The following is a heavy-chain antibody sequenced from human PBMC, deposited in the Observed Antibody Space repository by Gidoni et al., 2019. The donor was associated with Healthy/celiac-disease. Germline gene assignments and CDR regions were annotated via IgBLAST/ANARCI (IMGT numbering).Heavy chain of an antibody. V-gene: IGHV3-48*02. CDR2: ISSSSSTI. Sequence: DVQLVESGGGLVQPGGSLRLSCAASGFHFSRYRMNWVRQAPGKGLEWVSYISSSSSTIYYADSVKGRFTISRDNAKNSLYLQMNSLRDEDTAVYYCARAGVTIFGVVNYYGMDVWGQGTTVTVSS. D-gene: IGHD3-3*01. J-gene: IGHJ6*02. CDR1: GFHFSRYR. CDR3: ARAGVTIFGVVNYYGMDV.